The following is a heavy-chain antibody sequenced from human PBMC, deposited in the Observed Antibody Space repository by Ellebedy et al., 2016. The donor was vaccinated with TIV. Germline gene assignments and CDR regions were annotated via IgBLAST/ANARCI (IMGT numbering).Heavy chain of an antibody. J-gene: IGHJ5*02. CDR2: IFPGDSDT. D-gene: IGHD2-8*02. CDR3: ATLRYCTGSSCQVVFDP. Sequence: GESLKISCKASGYTFTNYWIGWVRQMPGKGLEYMGIIFPGDSDTRYSPSFQGQVTISVDKSINPAYLQWSSLRAADTAMYYCATLRYCTGSSCQVVFDPWGQGTLVAVSS. CDR1: GYTFTNYW. V-gene: IGHV5-51*01.